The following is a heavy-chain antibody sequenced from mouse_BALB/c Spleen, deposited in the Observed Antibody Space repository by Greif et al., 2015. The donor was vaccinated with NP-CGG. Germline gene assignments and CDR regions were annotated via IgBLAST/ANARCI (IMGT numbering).Heavy chain of an antibody. V-gene: IGHV1-84*02. J-gene: IGHJ4*01. CDR1: GYTFTDYY. CDR3: ARRTGTEAMDY. CDR2: IYPGSGNT. D-gene: IGHD4-1*01. Sequence: VQLQQSGPELVKPGASVKISCKASGYTFTDYYINWVEQKPGQGLEWIGWIYPGSGNTKCNEKFKGKATLTVDTSSSTAYMQFSSLTSEDTAVYFCARRTGTEAMDYWGQGTSVTVSS.